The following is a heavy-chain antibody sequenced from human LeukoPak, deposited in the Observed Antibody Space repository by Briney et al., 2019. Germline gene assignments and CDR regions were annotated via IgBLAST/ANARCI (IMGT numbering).Heavy chain of an antibody. D-gene: IGHD3-16*02. CDR3: ARGRLVWGSYRDGFDI. J-gene: IGHJ3*02. V-gene: IGHV4-39*07. Sequence: SETLSLTCTVSGGSISSSNYYWGWIRQPPGKGLECIGGVYYSGNTYYNSSLKSRVTISVDTSKKQFSLKLSSVTAADTAVYYCARGRLVWGSYRDGFDIWGQGTMVTVSS. CDR2: VYYSGNT. CDR1: GGSISSSNYY.